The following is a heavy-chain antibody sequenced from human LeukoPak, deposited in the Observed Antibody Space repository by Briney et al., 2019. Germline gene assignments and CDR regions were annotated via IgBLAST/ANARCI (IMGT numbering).Heavy chain of an antibody. V-gene: IGHV4-4*07. J-gene: IGHJ5*02. Sequence: SETLSLTCTVSGGSISSYYWSWIRQPAGKGLEWIGRIYTSGSTNYNPSLKSRVTMSVDTSKNQFSLKLSSVTAADTAVYFCAGAFDYRPESNWFDPWGQGTLVTVSS. CDR2: IYTSGST. CDR1: GGSISSYY. CDR3: AGAFDYRPESNWFDP. D-gene: IGHD4-11*01.